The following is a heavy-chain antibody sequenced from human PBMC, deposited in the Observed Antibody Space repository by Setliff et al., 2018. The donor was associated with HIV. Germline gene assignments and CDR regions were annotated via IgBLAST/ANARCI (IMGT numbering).Heavy chain of an antibody. Sequence: SETLSLTCTVSGGSISSYYWSWIRQPPGKGLEWIGYIYYSGSTNYNPSLKSRVTISVDTSKNQFSLKLSSVTAADTAVYYCARGAFGPTVTSYYYYYMDVWGKGTTVTVSS. J-gene: IGHJ6*03. V-gene: IGHV4-59*01. CDR3: ARGAFGPTVTSYYYYYMDV. CDR2: IYYSGST. CDR1: GGSISSYY. D-gene: IGHD4-17*01.